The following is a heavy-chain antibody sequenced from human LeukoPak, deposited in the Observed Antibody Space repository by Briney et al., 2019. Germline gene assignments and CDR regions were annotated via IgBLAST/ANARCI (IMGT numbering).Heavy chain of an antibody. D-gene: IGHD3-3*01. J-gene: IGHJ5*02. CDR3: ARDGDFWSDWAS. V-gene: IGHV1-69*05. CDR1: GGTFSSYA. CDR2: IIPIFGTA. Sequence: ASVKVSCKASGGTFSSYAISWVRQAPGQGLERMGGIIPIFGTANYAQKFQGRVTITTDESTSTAYMELSSLRSEDTAVYYCARDGDFWSDWASWGQGTLVTVPS.